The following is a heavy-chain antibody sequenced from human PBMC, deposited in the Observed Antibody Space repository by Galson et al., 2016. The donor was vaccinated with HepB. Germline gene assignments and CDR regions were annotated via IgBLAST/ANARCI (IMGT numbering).Heavy chain of an antibody. D-gene: IGHD6-19*01. V-gene: IGHV4-4*02. Sequence: SETLSLTCAVSGGSISTSNWWSWVRQPPGKGLEWIGEIYHTGTTNYKPSLKSRVTISVDRSQNQISLKLTSVTAADTAVYYCARGYSSVWGSFQHWGQGTLVTVSS. CDR3: ARGYSSVWGSFQH. CDR2: IYHTGTT. CDR1: GGSISTSNW. J-gene: IGHJ1*01.